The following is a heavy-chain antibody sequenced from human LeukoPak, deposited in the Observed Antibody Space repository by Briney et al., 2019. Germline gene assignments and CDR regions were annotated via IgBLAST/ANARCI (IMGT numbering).Heavy chain of an antibody. CDR2: IYTSGST. Sequence: PSQTLSLTCTVSGGSISSGNYYWSWIRQPAGKGLEWIGRIYTSGSTNYNPSLKSRVTISVDTSKNQFSLKLSSVTAADTAVYYCARDPHPNWFDPWGQGTLVTVSS. CDR1: GGSISSGNYY. V-gene: IGHV4-61*02. CDR3: ARDPHPNWFDP. J-gene: IGHJ5*02.